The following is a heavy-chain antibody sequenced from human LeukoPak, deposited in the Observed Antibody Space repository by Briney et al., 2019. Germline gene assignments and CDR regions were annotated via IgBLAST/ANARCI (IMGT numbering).Heavy chain of an antibody. D-gene: IGHD2-15*01. CDR3: ARGRRVVVVAAGKWFDP. Sequence: SETLSLTCAVYGGSFGGYYWGWIRQPPGKGLEWIGEINHSGSTNYNPSLKSRVTISVDTSKNQFSLKLSSVTAADTAVYYCARGRRVVVVAAGKWFDPWGQGTLVTVSS. V-gene: IGHV4-34*01. CDR2: INHSGST. J-gene: IGHJ5*02. CDR1: GGSFGGYY.